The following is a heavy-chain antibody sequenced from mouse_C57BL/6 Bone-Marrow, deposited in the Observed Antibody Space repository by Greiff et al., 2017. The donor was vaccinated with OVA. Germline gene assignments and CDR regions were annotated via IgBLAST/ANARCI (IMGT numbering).Heavy chain of an antibody. V-gene: IGHV5-15*01. Sequence: EVKLMESGGGLVQPGGSLKLSCAASGFTFSDYGMAWVRQAPRKGPEWVAFISNLAYSIYYADTVTGRFTISRENAKNTLYLEMSSLRSEDTAMYYCASYGSSSYAMDYWGQGTSVTVSS. CDR3: ASYGSSSYAMDY. CDR1: GFTFSDYG. CDR2: ISNLAYSI. D-gene: IGHD1-1*01. J-gene: IGHJ4*01.